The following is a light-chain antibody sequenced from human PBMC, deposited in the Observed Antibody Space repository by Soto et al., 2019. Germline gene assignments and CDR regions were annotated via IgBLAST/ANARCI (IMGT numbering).Light chain of an antibody. CDR1: QSVTSN. CDR3: QQYNNWPET. Sequence: EIAMTQSQATLSVSPGERATHTCRASQSVTSNLAWYQQKPGQAPRLLIYGASTRATGIPARFSGSGSGTEFTLTISSLQSEDFAVYYCQQYNNWPETFGQGTKVEIK. CDR2: GAS. V-gene: IGKV3-15*01. J-gene: IGKJ1*01.